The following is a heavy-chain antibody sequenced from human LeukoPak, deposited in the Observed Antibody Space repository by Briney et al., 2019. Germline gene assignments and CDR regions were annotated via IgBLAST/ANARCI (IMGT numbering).Heavy chain of an antibody. CDR1: GFTFSSYA. D-gene: IGHD1-26*01. Sequence: PGGSLRLSCAASGFTFSSYAMHWVRQAPGKGLEWVAVISYDGSNKYYADSVKGRFTISRDNSKNTLYLQMNSLRDEDTAVYYCARDLREQALDLWGRGTVVTVSS. CDR3: ARDLREQALDL. V-gene: IGHV3-30*04. CDR2: ISYDGSNK. J-gene: IGHJ5*02.